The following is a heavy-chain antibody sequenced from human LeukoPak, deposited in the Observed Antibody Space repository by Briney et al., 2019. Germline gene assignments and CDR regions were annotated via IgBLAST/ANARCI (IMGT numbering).Heavy chain of an antibody. Sequence: GGSLRLSCAASGFTFSSYSMNWVRQAPGKGLEWVSSISSSSSYIYYADSVKGRFTISRDNAKNSLYLQMNSLRAEDTAVHYCVRAGYGSGSYRWFDPWGQGTLVTVSS. CDR3: VRAGYGSGSYRWFDP. J-gene: IGHJ5*02. CDR1: GFTFSSYS. D-gene: IGHD3-10*01. CDR2: ISSSSSYI. V-gene: IGHV3-21*01.